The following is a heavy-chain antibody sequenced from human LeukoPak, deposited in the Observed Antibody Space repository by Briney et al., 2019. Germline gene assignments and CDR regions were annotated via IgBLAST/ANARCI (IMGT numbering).Heavy chain of an antibody. CDR2: ISSSSSYI. Sequence: PGGSLRLSCAASGFPFSSYSMNWVRQAPGKGLEWVSSISSSSSYIYYADSVKGRFTISRDNAKNSLYLQMNSMRAEDTAVYYCARALEYYYDSSGSSDAFDIWGQGTMVTVSS. D-gene: IGHD3-22*01. V-gene: IGHV3-21*01. J-gene: IGHJ3*02. CDR3: ARALEYYYDSSGSSDAFDI. CDR1: GFPFSSYS.